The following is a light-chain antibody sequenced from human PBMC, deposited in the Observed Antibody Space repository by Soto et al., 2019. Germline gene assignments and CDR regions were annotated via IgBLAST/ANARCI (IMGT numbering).Light chain of an antibody. Sequence: FTHSTDPLSSLPGNRVTHYCMASQAFNTRLAWYQHGPGQAPRLLIYLASNRAAGVPARFSGSGSGTDFTLTISDVEPEDFAVYYCHQRQSWPRTFGQGTKVDIK. V-gene: IGKV3-11*01. J-gene: IGKJ1*01. CDR3: HQRQSWPRT. CDR1: QAFNTR. CDR2: LAS.